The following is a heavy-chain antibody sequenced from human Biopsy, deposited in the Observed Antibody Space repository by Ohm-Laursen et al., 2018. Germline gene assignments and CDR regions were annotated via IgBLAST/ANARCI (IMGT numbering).Heavy chain of an antibody. CDR2: IKQDGSEK. CDR3: ARAYSRGDY. V-gene: IGHV3-7*01. J-gene: IGHJ4*02. CDR1: GFTLDDYA. Sequence: SLRLSCAASGFTLDDYAMHWVRQAPGKGLEWVANIKQDGSEKNYVDSVKGRFTISRDNAKNSLLLQMNRLRVEDTAVYYCARAYSRGDYWGQGTLVTVSS. D-gene: IGHD2-15*01.